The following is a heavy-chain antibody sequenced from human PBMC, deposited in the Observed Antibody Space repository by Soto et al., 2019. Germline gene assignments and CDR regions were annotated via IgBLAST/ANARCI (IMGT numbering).Heavy chain of an antibody. V-gene: IGHV3-48*03. J-gene: IGHJ4*02. Sequence: GGSLRLSCAASGLTFINYEITWVRQAPGKGLEWVSYITTTGSTKYYADSVKGRFTISRDNAKKSVYLQMNSLRAEDTAVYYCASGIVHDYWGQGTLVTVSS. CDR3: ASGIVHDY. CDR1: GLTFINYE. CDR2: ITTTGSTK. D-gene: IGHD1-26*01.